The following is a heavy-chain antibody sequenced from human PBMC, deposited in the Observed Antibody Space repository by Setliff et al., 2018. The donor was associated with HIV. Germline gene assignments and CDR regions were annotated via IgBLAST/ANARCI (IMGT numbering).Heavy chain of an antibody. J-gene: IGHJ4*02. CDR2: VGSKADNYAT. Sequence: PGASLRLSCAASGFTFSGSRMHWVRQASGNGLEWVGRVGSKADNYATMYAASVKGRFTVSRDDSKNTAYLQMDSLKTEDTAVYYCTAFTAGLWGQGTLVTVSS. V-gene: IGHV3-73*01. D-gene: IGHD3-3*02. CDR1: GFTFSGSR. CDR3: TAFTAGL.